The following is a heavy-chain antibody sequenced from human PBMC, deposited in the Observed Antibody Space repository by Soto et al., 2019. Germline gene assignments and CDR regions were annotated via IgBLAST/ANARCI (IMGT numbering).Heavy chain of an antibody. CDR2: VIPILGKP. Sequence: QVQLVQSGAEVKKPGSSVKVYCKSSGDAFKTYSVSWVRQAPGQGLEWMGGVIPILGKPMYAQKFQDRVTITADESTSTVFLELTSLISDDTAVYYCARLWGIGDPDSWGQGTRVTVSS. V-gene: IGHV1-69*12. J-gene: IGHJ5*01. D-gene: IGHD2-21*01. CDR1: GDAFKTYS. CDR3: ARLWGIGDPDS.